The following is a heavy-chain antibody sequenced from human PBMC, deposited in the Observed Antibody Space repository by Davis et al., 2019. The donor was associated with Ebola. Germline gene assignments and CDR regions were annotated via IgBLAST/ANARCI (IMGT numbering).Heavy chain of an antibody. D-gene: IGHD6-19*01. CDR1: GYTFTTYA. J-gene: IGHJ5*02. V-gene: IGHV1-3*01. CDR3: ARDRVAGVNNWFDP. Sequence: ASVQVSCKASGYTFTTYAMHWVRQAPGQRLEWMGWINGGNGNTKYSQKFQGRVTITRDTSASTAYMELSSLRSEDTAVYYCARDRVAGVNNWFDPWGQGTLVTVSS. CDR2: INGGNGNT.